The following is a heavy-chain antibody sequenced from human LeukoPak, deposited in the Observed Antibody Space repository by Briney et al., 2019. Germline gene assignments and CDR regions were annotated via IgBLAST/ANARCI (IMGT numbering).Heavy chain of an antibody. CDR3: ARWGVWGSYRTYYFDY. J-gene: IGHJ4*02. V-gene: IGHV4-34*01. CDR2: INHSGST. Sequence: SETLSLTCAVYGGSFSGYYWSWIRQPPGKGLEWMGEINHSGSTNYNPSLKSRVTISVDTSKNQFSLKLSSVTAADTAVYYCARWGVWGSYRTYYFDYWGQGTLVTVSS. D-gene: IGHD3-16*02. CDR1: GGSFSGYY.